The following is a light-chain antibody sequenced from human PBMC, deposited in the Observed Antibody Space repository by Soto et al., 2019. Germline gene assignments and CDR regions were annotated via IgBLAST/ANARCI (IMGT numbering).Light chain of an antibody. CDR1: SSAVGGYDY. CDR3: SSYTSSSTYV. V-gene: IGLV2-14*01. Sequence: QSALNPPASVSGAPGQSIAISCPGTSSAVGGYDYVSWYQQHPGKAPKLMIYDVSNRPSGVSNRFSGSKSDNTASLTISGLQAEDEADYYCSSYTSSSTYVFGTGTKVTVL. J-gene: IGLJ1*01. CDR2: DVS.